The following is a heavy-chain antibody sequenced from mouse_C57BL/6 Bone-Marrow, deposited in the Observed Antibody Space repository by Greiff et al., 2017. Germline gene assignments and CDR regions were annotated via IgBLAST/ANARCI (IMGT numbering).Heavy chain of an antibody. CDR1: GFNIKDYY. D-gene: IGHD1-1*01. Sequence: VQLQQSGAELVRPGASVKLSCTASGFNIKDYYMHWVKQRPEQGLEWIGRIDPEDGDTEYAPKFQGKATMTADTSSNTAYLQLSSLTSEDTAVYYWTTAPLYGSSPWFADWGKGILVTVS. V-gene: IGHV14-1*01. CDR2: IDPEDGDT. CDR3: TTAPLYGSSPWFAD. J-gene: IGHJ3*01.